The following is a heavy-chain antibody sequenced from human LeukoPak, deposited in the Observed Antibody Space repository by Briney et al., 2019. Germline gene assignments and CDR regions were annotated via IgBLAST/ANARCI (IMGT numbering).Heavy chain of an antibody. CDR3: ARGYHDILTGYYDDY. Sequence: ASVKFSCKAYGGTFSSYAISWVRQATGQGLEWMGRPIPILGIANYAQKFRGRVTITADKSTSTAYMEPSSLRSEDTAVYYCARGYHDILTGYYDDYWGQGTLVTVSS. CDR2: PIPILGIA. CDR1: GGTFSSYA. V-gene: IGHV1-69*04. J-gene: IGHJ4*02. D-gene: IGHD3-9*01.